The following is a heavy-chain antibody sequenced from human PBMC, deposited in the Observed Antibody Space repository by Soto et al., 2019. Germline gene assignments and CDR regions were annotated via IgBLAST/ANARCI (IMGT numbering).Heavy chain of an antibody. CDR2: ISGSGGST. D-gene: IGHD3-3*01. J-gene: IGHJ5*02. Sequence: GGSLRLSCAASGFTFSSYAMSWVRQAPGKGLEWVSAISGSGGSTYYADSVKGRFTISRDNSKNTLYLQMNSLRAEDTAVYYCASGRFLEWLLPDNWFDPWGQGTLVTVSS. V-gene: IGHV3-23*01. CDR3: ASGRFLEWLLPDNWFDP. CDR1: GFTFSSYA.